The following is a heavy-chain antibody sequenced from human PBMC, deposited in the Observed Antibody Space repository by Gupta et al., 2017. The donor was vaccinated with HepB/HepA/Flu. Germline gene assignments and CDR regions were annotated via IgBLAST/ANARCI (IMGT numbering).Heavy chain of an antibody. CDR3: GSGGGDYYGSGSKIDY. J-gene: IGHJ4*02. Sequence: EVQLVESGGGLVQPGGSLRLSCAVSGFTSNTYWIHWVRQAPGKGLGWVSRDGTNTGYADSVKGRFTISRDNAKNTLHLQMNSLRVEDTAVYYCGSGGGDYYGSGSKIDYWGQGILVTVSS. CDR1: GFTSNTYW. D-gene: IGHD3-10*01. CDR2: DGTNT. V-gene: IGHV3-74*01.